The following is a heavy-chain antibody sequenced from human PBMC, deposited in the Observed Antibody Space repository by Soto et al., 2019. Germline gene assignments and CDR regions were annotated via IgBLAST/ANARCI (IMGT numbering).Heavy chain of an antibody. J-gene: IGHJ4*02. D-gene: IGHD6-13*01. V-gene: IGHV4-31*03. CDR2: IYNSGST. CDR1: RGSITSSGYY. CDR3: ARYKSGIEMPRLYYFDY. Sequence: SETLSLTGSVSRGSITSSGYYWSWIRQHPGKGLEGIGDIYNSGSTHYNPSLKSRVSILLDTSNNQYSLKLTSVTSADTAVYYCARYKSGIEMPRLYYFDYWGQGTVVT.